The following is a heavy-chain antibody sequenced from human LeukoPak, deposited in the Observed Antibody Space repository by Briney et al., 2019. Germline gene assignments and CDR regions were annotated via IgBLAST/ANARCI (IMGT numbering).Heavy chain of an antibody. CDR3: AVVGGSSWYVKFDY. V-gene: IGHV1-69*13. J-gene: IGHJ4*02. Sequence: ASVKVSCKASGGTFSSYAISWVRQAPGQGLEWMGGIIPIFGTANYAQKFQGRVTITADESTSTAYMELSSLRSEDTAVYYCAVVGGSSWYVKFDYWGQGTLVTVSS. CDR1: GGTFSSYA. CDR2: IIPIFGTA. D-gene: IGHD6-13*01.